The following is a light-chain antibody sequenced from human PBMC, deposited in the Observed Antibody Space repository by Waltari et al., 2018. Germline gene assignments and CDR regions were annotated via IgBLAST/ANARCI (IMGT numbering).Light chain of an antibody. Sequence: EIVLTQSPATLSLSPGETATLSCRASQSLNNFLAWYQQKPGQAPRLVIYDTSNRATGIPARFTGSGTGTDCTLTISGLEPEDSAVYYCQQRSYWPPFTFGQGTKLEMK. CDR1: QSLNNF. CDR3: QQRSYWPPFT. CDR2: DTS. J-gene: IGKJ2*01. V-gene: IGKV3-11*01.